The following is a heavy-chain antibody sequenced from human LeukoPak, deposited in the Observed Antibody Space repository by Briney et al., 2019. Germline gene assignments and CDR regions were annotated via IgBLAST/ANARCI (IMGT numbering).Heavy chain of an antibody. CDR2: IYYSGST. Sequence: SETLSLTCTVSGGSISSGGYYWSWIRQHPEKGLEWIGYIYYSGSTYYNPSLKSRVTISVDTSKNQFSLKLSSVTAADTAVYYCARVVNYYGSGSYFPAFDIWGQGTMVTVSS. V-gene: IGHV4-31*03. D-gene: IGHD3-10*01. J-gene: IGHJ3*02. CDR1: GGSISSGGYY. CDR3: ARVVNYYGSGSYFPAFDI.